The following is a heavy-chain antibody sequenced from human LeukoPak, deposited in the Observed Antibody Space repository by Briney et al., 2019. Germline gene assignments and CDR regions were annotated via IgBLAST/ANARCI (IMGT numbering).Heavy chain of an antibody. CDR3: ATKQSGKMATMRDHYYYYMGV. CDR1: GFTFSSYG. CDR2: ISYDGSNK. Sequence: PGRSLRLSCAASGFTFSSYGMHWVRQAPGKGLEWVAVISYDGSNKYYADSVKGRFTISRDNSKNTLYLQMNSLRVEDTAVYYCATKQSGKMATMRDHYYYYMGVWGKGTTVTVSS. V-gene: IGHV3-30*03. D-gene: IGHD5-12*01. J-gene: IGHJ6*03.